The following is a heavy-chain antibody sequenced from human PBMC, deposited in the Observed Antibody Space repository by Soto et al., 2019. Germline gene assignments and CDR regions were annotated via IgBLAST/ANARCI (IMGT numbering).Heavy chain of an antibody. CDR3: ARAGKVRGVINHNWFDP. CDR2: IYHSGST. Sequence: SETLSLTCAVASGSSSSINWWSWVRQPPGKGLEWIGEIYHSGSTNYNPSLKSRVTISVDKSKNQFSLKLSSVTAADTAVYYCARAGKVRGVINHNWFDPWGQGTLVTVSS. V-gene: IGHV4-4*02. J-gene: IGHJ5*02. CDR1: SGSSSSINW. D-gene: IGHD3-10*01.